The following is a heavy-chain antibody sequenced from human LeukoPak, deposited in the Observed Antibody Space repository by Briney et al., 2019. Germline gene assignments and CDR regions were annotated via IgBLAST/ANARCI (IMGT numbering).Heavy chain of an antibody. CDR2: IRYDGSNK. V-gene: IGHV3-30*02. D-gene: IGHD6-13*01. Sequence: GGSLRLSCAASGFTFSSYAMHWVRQAPGKGLEWVAFIRYDGSNKYYADSVKGRFTISRDNSKNTLYLQMNSLRAEDTAVYYCAKDFGDSSSWYYFDYWGQGTLVTVSS. CDR1: GFTFSSYA. CDR3: AKDFGDSSSWYYFDY. J-gene: IGHJ4*02.